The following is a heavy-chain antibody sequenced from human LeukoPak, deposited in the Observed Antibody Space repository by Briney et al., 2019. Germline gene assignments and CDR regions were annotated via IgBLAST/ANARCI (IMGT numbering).Heavy chain of an antibody. D-gene: IGHD6-25*01. Sequence: SETLSLTCTVSGGSISSSNYFWGWIRQPTGKGLEWIGNIYYSGCTYYNPSLKSRVTISVDTSKNQFSLQLSSVTVADTAVYYCARQLYSSATVWGQGTTVTVSS. J-gene: IGHJ6*02. CDR3: ARQLYSSATV. CDR2: IYYSGCT. V-gene: IGHV4-39*01. CDR1: GGSISSSNYF.